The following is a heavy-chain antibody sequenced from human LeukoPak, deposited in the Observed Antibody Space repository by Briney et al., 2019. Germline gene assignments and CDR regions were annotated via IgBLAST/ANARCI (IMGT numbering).Heavy chain of an antibody. V-gene: IGHV3-30*04. J-gene: IGHJ4*02. CDR2: ISYDGSNK. CDR3: ARGDGSGRPFDY. CDR1: GFTFSSYA. D-gene: IGHD3-10*01. Sequence: GGSLRLSCAASGFTFSSYATHWVRQAPGKGLEWVAVISYDGSNKYYADSVKGRFTISRDNSKNTRYLQMNSLRAEDTAVYYCARGDGSGRPFDYWGQGTLVTVSS.